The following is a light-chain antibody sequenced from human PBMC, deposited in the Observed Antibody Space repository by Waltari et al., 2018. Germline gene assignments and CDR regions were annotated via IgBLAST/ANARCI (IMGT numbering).Light chain of an antibody. Sequence: DIQMTQSPSTLAASVGDRVTITCRASQSISSWLGWYQQKPGKAPKLLIYKAYSLESGVPSRFSGSGSGTEFTLTINSLQPDDFATYYCQQYNSPWTFGQGTKVEIK. CDR2: KAY. J-gene: IGKJ1*01. V-gene: IGKV1-5*03. CDR3: QQYNSPWT. CDR1: QSISSW.